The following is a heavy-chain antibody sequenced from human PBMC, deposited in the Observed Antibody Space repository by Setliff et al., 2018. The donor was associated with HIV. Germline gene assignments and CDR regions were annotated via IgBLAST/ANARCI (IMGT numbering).Heavy chain of an antibody. J-gene: IGHJ4*02. CDR3: AKDTDWFPVLDSSGYIDY. Sequence: PGGSLRLSCVASGFTFGDHAMHWVRQAPGKGLECVSLMTNTGNVINYADSVKGRFTISRDNSRNTLYLQMSGLRIEDTAVYYCAKDTDWFPVLDSSGYIDYWGQGTLVTVSS. CDR2: MTNTGNVI. CDR1: GFTFGDHA. D-gene: IGHD3-22*01. V-gene: IGHV3-30-3*01.